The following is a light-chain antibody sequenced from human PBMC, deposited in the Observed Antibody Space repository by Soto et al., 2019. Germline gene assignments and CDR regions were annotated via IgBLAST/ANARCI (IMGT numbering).Light chain of an antibody. V-gene: IGKV3-15*01. Sequence: EIVLTQSPGTLSLSPVERATLSCRASQSVSSSYLAWYQQKPGQTPRLLIQGASTRATGIPARFSGSGSGTEFTLTISSLQSEDFAVYYCQQYNSWPVTFGPGTKVDIK. CDR3: QQYNSWPVT. CDR1: QSVSSSY. CDR2: GAS. J-gene: IGKJ3*01.